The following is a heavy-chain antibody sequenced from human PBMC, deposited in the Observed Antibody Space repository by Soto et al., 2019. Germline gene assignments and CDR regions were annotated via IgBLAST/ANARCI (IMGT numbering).Heavy chain of an antibody. D-gene: IGHD2-21*02. J-gene: IGHJ4*02. CDR3: ASEGRGGDSLLGFDY. V-gene: IGHV4-59*01. CDR1: GGSISSYY. CDR2: IYYSGST. Sequence: QVQLQESGPGLVKPSETLSLTCTVSGGSISSYYWSWIRQPPGKGLEWIGYIYYSGSTNYNPSLKSRVTISVDTSKNQFSLKLSSVTAADTAVYYCASEGRGGDSLLGFDYWGQGTLVTVSS.